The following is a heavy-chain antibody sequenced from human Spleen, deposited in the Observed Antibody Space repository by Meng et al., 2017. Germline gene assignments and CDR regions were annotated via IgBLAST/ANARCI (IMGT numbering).Heavy chain of an antibody. V-gene: IGHV3-74*03. D-gene: IGHD3-10*01. CDR3: AREVYGSGSYGY. J-gene: IGHJ4*02. Sequence: GGSLRLSCAASGFTFSSYWIHWVRQGPGKGLVWVARISGDGSDTKYADSVKGRFSISRDDAKRTVHLQLNSLRVEDTAVYYCAREVYGSGSYGYWGQGTLVTVSS. CDR1: GFTFSSYW. CDR2: ISGDGSDT.